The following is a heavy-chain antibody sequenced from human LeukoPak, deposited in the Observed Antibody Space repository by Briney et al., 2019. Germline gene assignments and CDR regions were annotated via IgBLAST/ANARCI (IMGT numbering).Heavy chain of an antibody. CDR2: IGTVADT. CDR1: GFTFSNFD. D-gene: IGHD1-1*01. Sequence: GSLRLSCATSGFTFSNFDLHWVRQATGEGLEWVSAIGTVADTYYPDSVKGRFTISRENAKNSLYLQMNSLRVGDTAVYYCARAGSGNRWANYGMDAWGQGTTVIVSS. CDR3: ARAGSGNRWANYGMDA. J-gene: IGHJ6*02. V-gene: IGHV3-13*01.